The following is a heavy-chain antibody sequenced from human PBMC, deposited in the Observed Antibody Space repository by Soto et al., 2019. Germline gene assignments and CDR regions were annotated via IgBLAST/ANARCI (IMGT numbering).Heavy chain of an antibody. D-gene: IGHD1-26*01. J-gene: IGHJ4*02. V-gene: IGHV3-33*01. CDR3: AREWAIVGALPYFDY. CDR2: IWYDGSNK. CDR1: GFTFSSYG. Sequence: QVQLVESGGGVVQPGRSLRLSCAASGFTFSSYGMHWVRQAPGKGLEWVAVIWYDGSNKYYADSVKGRFTISRDNSKNTLYLQMNSLRAEDTAVYYCAREWAIVGALPYFDYWGQGTLVTVSS.